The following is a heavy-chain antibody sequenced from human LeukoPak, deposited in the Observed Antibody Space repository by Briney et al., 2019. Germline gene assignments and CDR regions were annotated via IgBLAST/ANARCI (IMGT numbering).Heavy chain of an antibody. CDR1: GGSINGYY. J-gene: IGHJ4*02. D-gene: IGHD3-9*01. V-gene: IGHV4-34*01. CDR3: ARGNILTGYCFDF. CDR2: IHYTGAT. Sequence: SEPLSLTCAVYGGSINGYYWSWIRQTPGRGLEWVGEIHYTGATSYNPSLKSRATISTDTSKNQFSLRLSSVTAADTAVYYCARGNILTGYCFDFWGQGALVTVSS.